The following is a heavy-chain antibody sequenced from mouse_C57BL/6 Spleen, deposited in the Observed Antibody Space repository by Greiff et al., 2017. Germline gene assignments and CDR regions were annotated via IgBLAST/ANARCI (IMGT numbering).Heavy chain of an antibody. CDR1: GFTFSDYY. Sequence: EVMLVESEGGLVQPGSSMKLSCTASGFTFSDYYMAWVRKVPEKGLEWVANINYDGSSTYYLDSLKSRFIISRDKAKNILYLQMSSLKSEDTATYYCARGRGNYSYYFENWSQGTCLRGS. D-gene: IGHD2-1*01. V-gene: IGHV5-16*01. J-gene: IGHJ2*02. CDR2: INYDGSST. CDR3: ARGRGNYSYYFEN.